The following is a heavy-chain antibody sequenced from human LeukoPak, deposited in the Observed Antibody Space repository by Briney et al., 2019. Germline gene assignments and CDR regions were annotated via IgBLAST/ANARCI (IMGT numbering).Heavy chain of an antibody. V-gene: IGHV3-48*01. CDR3: ARDPGLSGYYFDY. CDR1: GFRFGTYN. D-gene: IGHD3-22*01. J-gene: IGHJ4*02. Sequence: GGSLRLSCAASGFRFGTYNMNWVRQAPGKGLEWVSYIGSSSSTIYYADSVKGRFTISRDNAKDSLYLQMNSLRAEDTAVYYCARDPGLSGYYFDYWGQGTLVTVSS. CDR2: IGSSSSTI.